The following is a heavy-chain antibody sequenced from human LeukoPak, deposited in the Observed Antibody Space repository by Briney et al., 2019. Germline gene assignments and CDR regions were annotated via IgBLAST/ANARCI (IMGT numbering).Heavy chain of an antibody. CDR2: MNPNSGNT. D-gene: IGHD3-3*01. CDR1: AYTFTSND. V-gene: IGHV1-8*01. J-gene: IGHJ5*02. Sequence: ASVKVSCKASAYTFTSNDINWIRHATGQGLEWMGWMNPNSGNTGYAQKFQGRVTMTRNTSISTACMELSSLRSEDTAVYYCARASITIFGVVMTYNWFDPWGQGTLVTVSS. CDR3: ARASITIFGVVMTYNWFDP.